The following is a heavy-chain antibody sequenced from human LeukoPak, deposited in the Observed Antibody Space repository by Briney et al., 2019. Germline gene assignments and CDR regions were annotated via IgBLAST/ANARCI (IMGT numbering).Heavy chain of an antibody. CDR1: GFTFSSYS. D-gene: IGHD3-22*01. CDR2: ISSSSSYI. CDR3: ARDATYTYYYDSGGYYYFDY. Sequence: PGGSLRLSCAASGFTFSSYSMNWVRQAPGKGLEWVSSISSSSSYIYYADSVKGRFTLSRDNAKNSLYLQMNSLRAEDTAVYYCARDATYTYYYDSGGYYYFDYWGQGTLVTVSS. V-gene: IGHV3-21*01. J-gene: IGHJ4*02.